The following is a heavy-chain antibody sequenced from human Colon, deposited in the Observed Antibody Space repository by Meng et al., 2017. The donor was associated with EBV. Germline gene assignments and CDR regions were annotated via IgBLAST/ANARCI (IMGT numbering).Heavy chain of an antibody. CDR3: ARDYYASGFVFDL. V-gene: IGHV4-4*02. J-gene: IGHJ5*02. CDR2: ISQSGTT. Sequence: PGLVKPAGTRSITSAVSGGSIDRDNWWNWVRQTPGKGLEWIGEISQSGTTNSNPSLKSRVTISIDKSKNQFSLKLTSVTAADTAVYYCARDYYASGFVFDLWGQGTLVTVSS. D-gene: IGHD3-10*01. CDR1: GGSIDRDNW.